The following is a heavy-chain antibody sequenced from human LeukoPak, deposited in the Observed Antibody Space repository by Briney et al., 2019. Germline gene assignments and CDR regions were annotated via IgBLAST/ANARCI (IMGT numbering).Heavy chain of an antibody. V-gene: IGHV1-2*02. CDR1: GYTFTGYY. CDR2: INPNSGGT. CDR3: ARDMGIQMKFFDY. J-gene: IGHJ4*02. D-gene: IGHD3-10*01. Sequence: ASVKVSCKASGYTFTGYYMHWVRQAPGQGLEWVGWINPNSGGTHYTQEFQSGVTMTRDTSISTASIELSRLRSDDTALSYSARDMGIQMKFFDYWGQGTLVTVSS.